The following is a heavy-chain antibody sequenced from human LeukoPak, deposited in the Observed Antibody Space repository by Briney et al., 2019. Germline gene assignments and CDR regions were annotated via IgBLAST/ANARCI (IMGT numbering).Heavy chain of an antibody. CDR2: IIPILGIA. Sequence: SVKVSCKASGGTFSSYAISWVRQAPGQGLERMGRIIPILGIANYAQKFQGRVTITADKSTSTAYMELSSLRSEDMAVYYCARDESQYYFDHWGQGTLVTVSS. CDR3: ARDESQYYFDH. J-gene: IGHJ4*02. V-gene: IGHV1-69*04. CDR1: GGTFSSYA.